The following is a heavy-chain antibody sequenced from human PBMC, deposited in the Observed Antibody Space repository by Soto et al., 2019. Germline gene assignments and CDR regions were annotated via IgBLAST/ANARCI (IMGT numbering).Heavy chain of an antibody. V-gene: IGHV3-21*06. CDR3: AREKEDLVVQPFYRLDF. CDR2: ISNTGNYR. CDR1: AFTFNRFT. D-gene: IGHD2-15*01. J-gene: IGHJ6*02. Sequence: GGSLRLSCAASAFTFNRFTMSWVRHSPGKXLEWVASISNTGNYRYYADSVKGRFTVSRDNTENSVSLQMNSLTGEDTATYYCAREKEDLVVQPFYRLDFWGRGTTVTVSS.